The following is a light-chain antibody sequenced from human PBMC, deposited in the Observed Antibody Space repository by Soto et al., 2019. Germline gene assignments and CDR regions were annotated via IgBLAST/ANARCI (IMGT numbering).Light chain of an antibody. Sequence: DIVMTQSPLSLPVTPGEPASISCRSSQSLLHRNGNNYLDWYLQKLGQSPQLLIYLGSNRASGVPDRFSGSGSGTDFTLKISRVEAEDVGDYYCMQALQTPVTFGQGTRLEIK. CDR3: MQALQTPVT. V-gene: IGKV2-28*01. J-gene: IGKJ5*01. CDR2: LGS. CDR1: QSLLHRNGNNY.